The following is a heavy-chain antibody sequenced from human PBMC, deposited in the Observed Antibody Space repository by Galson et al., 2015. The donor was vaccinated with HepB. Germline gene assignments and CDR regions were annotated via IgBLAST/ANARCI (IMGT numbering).Heavy chain of an antibody. CDR2: ISSSSSYT. J-gene: IGHJ4*02. V-gene: IGHV3-11*03. CDR1: GFTFSDYY. CDR3: ARMSRGSSGYYPRVFDY. Sequence: SLRLSCAASGFTFSDYYMSWIRQAPGKGLEWVSYISSSSSYTNYADSVKGRFTISRDNAKNSLYLQMNSLRAEDTAVYYCARMSRGSSGYYPRVFDYWGQGTLVTVSS. D-gene: IGHD3-22*01.